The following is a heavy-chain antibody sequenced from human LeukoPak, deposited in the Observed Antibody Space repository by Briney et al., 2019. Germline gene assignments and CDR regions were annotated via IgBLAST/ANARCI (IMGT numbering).Heavy chain of an antibody. CDR1: GGSFSTYY. J-gene: IGHJ4*02. V-gene: IGHV4-59*08. Sequence: SETLSLTCTVSGGSFSTYYWSWIRQPPGKGLEWIGYIYSSGSTNYNPSLKSRVTISVDTSKNQFSLRLSSVTAADRAVYYCARRYCSGTNCYFFDYWGQGTLVTVSS. CDR2: IYSSGST. CDR3: ARRYCSGTNCYFFDY. D-gene: IGHD2-15*01.